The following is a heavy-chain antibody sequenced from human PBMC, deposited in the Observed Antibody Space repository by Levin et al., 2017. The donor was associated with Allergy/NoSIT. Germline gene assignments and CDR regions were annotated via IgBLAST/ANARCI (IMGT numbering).Heavy chain of an antibody. CDR3: ATRGKNYYGSGSAFDY. CDR1: GGSISSYY. J-gene: IGHJ4*02. V-gene: IGHV4-59*01. D-gene: IGHD3-10*01. Sequence: GSLRLSCTVSGGSISSYYWSWIRQPPGKGLEWIGYIYYSGSTNYNPSLKSRVTISVDTSKNQFSLKLSSVTAADTAVYYCATRGKNYYGSGSAFDYWGQGTLVTVSS. CDR2: IYYSGST.